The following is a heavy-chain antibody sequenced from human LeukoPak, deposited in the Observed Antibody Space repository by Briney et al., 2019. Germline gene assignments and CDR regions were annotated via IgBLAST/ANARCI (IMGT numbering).Heavy chain of an antibody. V-gene: IGHV4-39*01. J-gene: IGHJ2*01. D-gene: IGHD3-10*01. Sequence: KPSETLSLTCTVSGGSISSSSYYWGWIRQPPGKGLEWIGSIYYSGSTYYNPSLKSRVTISVDTSKNQFSLKLTSVTAADTAVYYCARHVPDYYGSESYSFWYFDLWGRGTLVSVSS. CDR1: GGSISSSSYY. CDR3: ARHVPDYYGSESYSFWYFDL. CDR2: IYYSGST.